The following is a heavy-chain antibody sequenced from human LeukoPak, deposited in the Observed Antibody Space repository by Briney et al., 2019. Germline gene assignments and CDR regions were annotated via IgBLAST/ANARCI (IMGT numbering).Heavy chain of an antibody. CDR2: IYSGGST. D-gene: IGHD3-22*01. V-gene: IGHV3-53*01. J-gene: IGHJ3*02. Sequence: GGSLRLSCAASGFTVSSNYMSWVRQAPGKGLEWVSIIYSGGSTFYADSVKGRFTISRDNAKNSLYLQMNSLRAEDTAVYYCASVYYYDSSGHDAFDIWGQGTMVTVSS. CDR3: ASVYYYDSSGHDAFDI. CDR1: GFTVSSNY.